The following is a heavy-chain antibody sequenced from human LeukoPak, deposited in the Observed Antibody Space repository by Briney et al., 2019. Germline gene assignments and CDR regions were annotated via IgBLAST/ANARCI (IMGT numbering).Heavy chain of an antibody. J-gene: IGHJ3*02. CDR3: ARQYYYDSSGYYPFDI. V-gene: IGHV4-39*01. CDR1: GGSISSSSYY. Sequence: SSETLSLTCTVSGGSISSSSYYWGWIRQPPGKGPEWIGSIYYSGSTYYNPSLKSRVAISVDTSKNQFSLKLSSVTAADTAVYYCARQYYYDSSGYYPFDIWGQGTMVTVSS. CDR2: IYYSGST. D-gene: IGHD3-22*01.